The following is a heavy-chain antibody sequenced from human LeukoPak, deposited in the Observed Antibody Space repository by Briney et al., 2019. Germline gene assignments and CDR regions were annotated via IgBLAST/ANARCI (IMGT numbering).Heavy chain of an antibody. Sequence: GGSLRLSCAASGFTFSDYYMSWIRQAPGKGLEWVSYISSSGSTIYYADSVKGRFTISRDNAKNSLYLQMNSLRAEDTAVYYCAKEKILGWFDPWGQGTLVTVSS. CDR2: ISSSGSTI. CDR3: AKEKILGWFDP. V-gene: IGHV3-11*01. CDR1: GFTFSDYY. J-gene: IGHJ5*02.